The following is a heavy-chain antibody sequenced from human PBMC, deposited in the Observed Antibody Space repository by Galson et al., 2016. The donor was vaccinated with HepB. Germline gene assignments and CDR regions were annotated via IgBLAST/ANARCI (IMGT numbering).Heavy chain of an antibody. CDR1: GFTFSSYG. V-gene: IGHV3-33*01. Sequence: SLRLSCAASGFTFSSYGMHWVRQAPGKGLEWVAVIWYDGSNKYYADSVKGRFTIPRDNSKNTLYLQMNSLRAEDTAVYYCARDGYDIFTGYYPGYYFDYWGQGTLVTVSS. D-gene: IGHD3-9*01. CDR3: ARDGYDIFTGYYPGYYFDY. CDR2: IWYDGSNK. J-gene: IGHJ4*02.